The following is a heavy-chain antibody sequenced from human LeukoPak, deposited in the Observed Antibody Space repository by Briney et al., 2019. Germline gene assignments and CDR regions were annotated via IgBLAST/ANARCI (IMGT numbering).Heavy chain of an antibody. Sequence: PGGSPRLSCAASTFSFSDYYMNWIRQAPGKGLEWVSYISSNGLYTRYADSVKGRFTISRDNGKNSLYLQMNSLRAEDTAVYYCATGGYYFDYWGQGTPVTVSS. J-gene: IGHJ4*02. D-gene: IGHD1-14*01. CDR3: ATGGYYFDY. CDR1: TFSFSDYY. CDR2: ISSNGLYT. V-gene: IGHV3-11*03.